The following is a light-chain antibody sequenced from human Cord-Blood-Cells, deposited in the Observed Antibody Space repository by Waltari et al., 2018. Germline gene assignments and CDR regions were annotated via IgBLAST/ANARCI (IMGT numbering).Light chain of an antibody. Sequence: QSALTQPASVSGSPGQSITISCTGTSSDVGSYNLVSWYQQHPGKAPKLIIYEGSKRPSWVSNRFSGSKSGNTASLTISGLQAEDEADYYCCSYAGSSTLGVFGGGTKLTVL. V-gene: IGLV2-23*01. CDR1: SSDVGSYNL. CDR2: EGS. J-gene: IGLJ3*02. CDR3: CSYAGSSTLGV.